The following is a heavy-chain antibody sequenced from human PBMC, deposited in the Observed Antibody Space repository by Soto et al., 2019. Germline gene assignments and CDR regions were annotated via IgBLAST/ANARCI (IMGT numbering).Heavy chain of an antibody. CDR3: ARDGINSAAGNWGSFYYYGMDV. V-gene: IGHV1-18*01. CDR2: ISAYNGNT. Sequence: ASVKVSCKASGYTFTSYGISWVRQAPGQGLEWMGWISAYNGNTNYAQKLQGRVTMTTDTSTSTAYMELRSLRSDDTAVYCCARDGINSAAGNWGSFYYYGMDVWGQGTTVTVSS. J-gene: IGHJ6*02. D-gene: IGHD6-13*01. CDR1: GYTFTSYG.